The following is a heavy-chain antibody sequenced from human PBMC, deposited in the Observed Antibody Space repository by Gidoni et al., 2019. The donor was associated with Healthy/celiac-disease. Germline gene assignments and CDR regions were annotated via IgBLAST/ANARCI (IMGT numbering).Heavy chain of an antibody. Sequence: QVQLQQWGAGLLTPSETLSLTCAVYGCSFSGSYWSWLRQPPGKGLEWIGEINHSGSTNYNPSLKSRVTISVETSKNQFSLKLSSVTAADTAVYYCARAEYYYGSGSYYKRKGWEAFDIWGQGTMVTVSS. D-gene: IGHD3-10*01. CDR3: ARAEYYYGSGSYYKRKGWEAFDI. CDR1: GCSFSGSY. V-gene: IGHV4-34*01. CDR2: INHSGST. J-gene: IGHJ3*02.